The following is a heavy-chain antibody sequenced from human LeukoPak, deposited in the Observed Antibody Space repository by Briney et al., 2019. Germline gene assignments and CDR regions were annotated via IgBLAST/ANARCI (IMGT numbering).Heavy chain of an antibody. CDR3: ARDEEVIAVTRIDY. CDR2: ISCDGGNK. V-gene: IGHV3-30-3*01. D-gene: IGHD4-17*01. Sequence: GGSLRLSCAASGFTFSSYAMHWVRQAPGKGLEWVAVISCDGGNKYYADSVKGRFTISRDNSKNTLYLQMNSLRAEDTAVYYCARDEEVIAVTRIDYWGQGTLVTVSS. CDR1: GFTFSSYA. J-gene: IGHJ4*02.